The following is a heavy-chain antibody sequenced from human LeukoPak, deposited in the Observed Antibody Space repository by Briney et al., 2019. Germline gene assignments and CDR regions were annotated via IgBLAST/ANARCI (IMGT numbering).Heavy chain of an antibody. CDR2: IYYSGST. Sequence: PSETLSLTCTVSGGSISSSSYYWGWLRQPPGKGLEWIGSIYYSGSTYYNPSLKSRVTISVDTSKNQFSLKLSSVTAADTAVYYCAMGYSSSWYPTYYFDYWGQGTLVTVSS. V-gene: IGHV4-39*07. CDR3: AMGYSSSWYPTYYFDY. D-gene: IGHD6-13*01. CDR1: GGSISSSSYY. J-gene: IGHJ4*02.